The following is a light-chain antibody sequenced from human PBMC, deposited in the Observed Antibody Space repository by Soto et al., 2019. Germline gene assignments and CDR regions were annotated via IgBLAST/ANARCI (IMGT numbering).Light chain of an antibody. Sequence: QSVLTQPPSASGTPGQRVTISCSGSRSNIGSKIVNWYQQLPGTAPRLLIHSNSLRPSGVPDRFSGSKSGTSASLAIGGLQSEDEADYYCAAWDDSLNGWVFGGGTKLTVL. CDR2: SNS. J-gene: IGLJ3*02. CDR1: RSNIGSKI. V-gene: IGLV1-44*01. CDR3: AAWDDSLNGWV.